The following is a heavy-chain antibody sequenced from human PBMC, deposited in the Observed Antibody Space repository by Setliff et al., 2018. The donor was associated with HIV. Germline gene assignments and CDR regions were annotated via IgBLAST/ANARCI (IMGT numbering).Heavy chain of an antibody. CDR1: GVFISNYY. CDR3: ARNVGGLRSAVNWFDP. J-gene: IGHJ5*02. V-gene: IGHV4-59*08. Sequence: PSETLSLTCSVSGVFISNYYWSWIRQPPGKGLEWIGFIYSSGSTNYNPSLKSRVTISVDTSKNQFSLKLNPVTAADTAVYYCARNVGGLRSAVNWFDPWGQGTLVTVSS. CDR2: IYSSGST. D-gene: IGHD4-17*01.